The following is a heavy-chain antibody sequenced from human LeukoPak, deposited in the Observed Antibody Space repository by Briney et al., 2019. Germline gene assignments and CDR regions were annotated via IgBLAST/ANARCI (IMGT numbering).Heavy chain of an antibody. Sequence: SETLSLTCTVSGGSISSYYWSWIRQPPGKGLEWIGYIYYSGSTKYNPSLKSRVTISVDTSKNHFSLKLSSVTAADTAVYYCARYRGKTTVSSLDWFDPWGQGTLVTVSS. J-gene: IGHJ5*02. V-gene: IGHV4-59*01. CDR1: GGSISSYY. D-gene: IGHD4-11*01. CDR3: ARYRGKTTVSSLDWFDP. CDR2: IYYSGST.